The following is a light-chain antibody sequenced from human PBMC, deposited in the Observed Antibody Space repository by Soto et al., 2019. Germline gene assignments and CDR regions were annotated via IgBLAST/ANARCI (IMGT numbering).Light chain of an antibody. V-gene: IGLV2-14*01. CDR1: SSDVGGYNY. Sequence: QSALTQPASVSGSPGQSITISCTGTSSDVGGYNYVSWYQQHPGKAPKLMIYDVSNRPSGVSNRFSGSKSGNTASLPISGLQAEDEADYYCSSYTSSSTLAVVFGGGTKLTVL. J-gene: IGLJ2*01. CDR2: DVS. CDR3: SSYTSSSTLAVV.